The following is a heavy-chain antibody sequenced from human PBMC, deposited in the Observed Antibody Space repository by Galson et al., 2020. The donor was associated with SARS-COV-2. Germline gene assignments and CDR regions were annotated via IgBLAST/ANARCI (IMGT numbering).Heavy chain of an antibody. CDR1: GFTFSSYD. CDR2: IGTAGDT. CDR3: ARGGGSSWPKGFLYYYYYMDV. V-gene: IGHV3-13*01. J-gene: IGHJ6*03. D-gene: IGHD6-13*01. Sequence: GGSLRLSCAASGFTFSSYDMHWVRQATGKGLEWVSAIGTAGDTYYPGSVKGRFTISRENAKNSLYLQMNSLRAGDTAVYYCARGGGSSWPKGFLYYYYYMDVWGKGTTVTVSS.